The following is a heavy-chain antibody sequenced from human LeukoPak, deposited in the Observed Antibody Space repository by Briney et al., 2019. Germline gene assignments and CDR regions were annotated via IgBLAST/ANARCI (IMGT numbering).Heavy chain of an antibody. V-gene: IGHV7-4-1*02. CDR3: ARLLSGWYRAIDY. D-gene: IGHD6-19*01. Sequence: ASVKVSCKASGGTFSSYAISWVRQAPGQGLEWMGWINTNTGNPTYAQGFTGRFVFSLDTSVSTAYLQISSLKAEDTAVYYCARLLSGWYRAIDYWGQGTLVTVSS. CDR2: INTNTGNP. J-gene: IGHJ4*02. CDR1: GGTFSSYA.